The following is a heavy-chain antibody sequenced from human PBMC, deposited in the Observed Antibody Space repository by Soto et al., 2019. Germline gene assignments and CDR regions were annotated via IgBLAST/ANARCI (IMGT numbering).Heavy chain of an antibody. CDR1: GGIFTNNA. D-gene: IGHD5-18*01. CDR2: VIPLFDTA. V-gene: IGHV1-69*01. J-gene: IGHJ6*02. CDR3: ATGGHNDGYNFYHGMDV. Sequence: QVQVVQSGAEVKKPGSSVKVSCKASGGIFTNNAISWVRQAPGQGLEWLGGVIPLFDTAYYAQIFRCRLRISADGATTTAYMELSGLTSADTAVYFCATGGHNDGYNFYHGMDVWGQGTTVTVS.